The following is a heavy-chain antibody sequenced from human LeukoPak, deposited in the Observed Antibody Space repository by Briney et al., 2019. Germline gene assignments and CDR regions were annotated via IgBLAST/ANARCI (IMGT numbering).Heavy chain of an antibody. D-gene: IGHD1-26*01. Sequence: PGGSLRLSCAASGFTFSSYWMHWVRQAPGKGLVWVSRINSDGSSTSYADSVKGRFTISRDNAKNTLYLQMNSLRAEDTSVYYCARESRGSYPDYWGQGTLVTVSS. J-gene: IGHJ4*02. CDR1: GFTFSSYW. CDR2: INSDGSST. V-gene: IGHV3-74*01. CDR3: ARESRGSYPDY.